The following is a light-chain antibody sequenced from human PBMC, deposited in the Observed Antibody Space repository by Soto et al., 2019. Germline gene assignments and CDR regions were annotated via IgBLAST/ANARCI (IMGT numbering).Light chain of an antibody. CDR3: QQYGASPVT. CDR1: RLYSDNY. J-gene: IGKJ4*01. V-gene: IGKV3-20*01. CDR2: AAS. Sequence: VLTQSPVTLSLSPVERATLTCRASRLYSDNYLAWYQQKPGQAPRLLIYAASRRATGIPDRFIGSGSGTDFTLTISRVEPDDFAMYYCQQYGASPVTFGGGTKVEI.